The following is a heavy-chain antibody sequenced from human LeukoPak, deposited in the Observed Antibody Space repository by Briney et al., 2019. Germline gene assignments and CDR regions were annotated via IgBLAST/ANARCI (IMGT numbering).Heavy chain of an antibody. V-gene: IGHV3-9*01. CDR3: VVVPAATVTDAFDI. Sequence: GGSLRLSCAASGFTFSSYGMSWVRQAPGKGLEWVSGISWNSGSIGYADSVKGRFTISRDNAKNSLYLQMNSLRAEDTALYYCVVVPAATVTDAFDIWGQGTMVTVSS. J-gene: IGHJ3*02. CDR2: ISWNSGSI. CDR1: GFTFSSYG. D-gene: IGHD2-2*01.